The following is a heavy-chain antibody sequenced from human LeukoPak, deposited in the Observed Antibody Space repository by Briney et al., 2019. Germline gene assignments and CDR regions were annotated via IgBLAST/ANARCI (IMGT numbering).Heavy chain of an antibody. Sequence: SVKVSCTASGGTFSSYEISWVRQAPGQGLEWMGGIIPMFGTAKYAQKFQGRVTITTDKSTSTAYMELSSLRSEDTAVYYCASGTTDIVAVPATLRNYYFDYWGQGTLVTVSS. CDR3: ASGTTDIVAVPATLRNYYFDY. CDR1: GGTFSSYE. V-gene: IGHV1-69*05. D-gene: IGHD2-2*01. CDR2: IIPMFGTA. J-gene: IGHJ4*02.